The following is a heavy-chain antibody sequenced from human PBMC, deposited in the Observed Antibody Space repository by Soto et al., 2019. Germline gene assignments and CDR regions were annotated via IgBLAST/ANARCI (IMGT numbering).Heavy chain of an antibody. D-gene: IGHD2-2*01. CDR2: IIPILGIA. V-gene: IGHV1-69*02. Sequence: QVQLVQSGAEVKKPGSSVKVSCKASGGTFSSYTISWVRQAPGQGLEWMGRIIPILGIANYAQKFQGRVTITADKSTSPAYMELSSLRSEDTAVYYCARGHCSSTSCYDDWFDPWGQGTLVTVSS. CDR1: GGTFSSYT. J-gene: IGHJ5*02. CDR3: ARGHCSSTSCYDDWFDP.